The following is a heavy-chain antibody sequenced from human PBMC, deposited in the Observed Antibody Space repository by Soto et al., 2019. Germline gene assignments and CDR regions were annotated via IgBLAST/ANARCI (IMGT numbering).Heavy chain of an antibody. CDR2: ISYDEINK. CDR1: GFTFSSYG. V-gene: IGHV3-30*18. Sequence: GGSLRLSCAASGFTFSSYGMHWVRQAPGKGLEWVAIISYDEINKYYADSVKGRFTISRDNSKNTLYLQVNSLRAEDTAVYYCAKSVYNWNDGFFDYWGQGTLVTVSS. D-gene: IGHD1-1*01. CDR3: AKSVYNWNDGFFDY. J-gene: IGHJ4*02.